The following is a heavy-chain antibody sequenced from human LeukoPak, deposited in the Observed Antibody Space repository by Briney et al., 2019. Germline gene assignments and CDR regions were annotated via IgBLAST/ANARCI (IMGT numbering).Heavy chain of an antibody. D-gene: IGHD2-2*03. CDR1: GYTLTELS. CDR2: FDPEDGET. V-gene: IGHV1-24*01. CDR3: AVMDIVVVPAVHYGSGSYPSFDY. J-gene: IGHJ4*02. Sequence: ASVKVSCKVSGYTLTELSMHWVRQAPGKGLEWMGGFDPEDGETIYAQKLQGRVTMTEDTSTDTAYMQLSSLRSEDTAVYYCAVMDIVVVPAVHYGSGSYPSFDYWGQGTLVTVSS.